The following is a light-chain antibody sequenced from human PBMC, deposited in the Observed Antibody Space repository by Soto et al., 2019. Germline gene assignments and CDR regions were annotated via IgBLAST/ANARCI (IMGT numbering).Light chain of an antibody. CDR3: LLDFRYFWA. V-gene: IGKV1-6*01. CDR1: QAIRTA. Sequence: AIQLTQSPSSLSASVGDRVTITCRASQAIRTALGWYQQRPGKVPKLLIYAASTLQSGVPSRFSGSGSGTDFTLTISSLQPEDFAPYYCLLDFRYFWAFGQGTKVEIK. J-gene: IGKJ1*01. CDR2: AAS.